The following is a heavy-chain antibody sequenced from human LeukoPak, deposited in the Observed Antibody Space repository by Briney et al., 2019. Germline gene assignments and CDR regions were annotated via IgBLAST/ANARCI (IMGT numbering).Heavy chain of an antibody. CDR1: GGSISSGSYY. J-gene: IGHJ3*02. CDR3: ARDLAYRSSLRGTFDI. D-gene: IGHD6-19*01. Sequence: SETLSLTCTVSGGSISSGSYYWSWIRQPAGKGLEWIGRIYTSGSTNYNPSLKSRVTISVDTSKKQFSLKLSSVTAADTAVYYCARDLAYRSSLRGTFDIWGQGTKVTVSS. V-gene: IGHV4-61*02. CDR2: IYTSGST.